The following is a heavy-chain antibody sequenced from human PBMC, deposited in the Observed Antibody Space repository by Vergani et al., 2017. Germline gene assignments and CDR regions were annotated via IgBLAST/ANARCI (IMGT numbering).Heavy chain of an antibody. CDR2: ISSSSSYI. D-gene: IGHD3-16*01. J-gene: IGHJ4*02. Sequence: EVQLLESGGDLIQPGGSLRLSCAASGFTFSNYAMSWVRQVPGKGLEWVSSISSSSSYIYYADSVKGRFTISRDNAKNSLYLQMNSLRAEDTAVYYCARAVGGTTGLWGQGTLVTVSS. V-gene: IGHV3-21*01. CDR1: GFTFSNYA. CDR3: ARAVGGTTGL.